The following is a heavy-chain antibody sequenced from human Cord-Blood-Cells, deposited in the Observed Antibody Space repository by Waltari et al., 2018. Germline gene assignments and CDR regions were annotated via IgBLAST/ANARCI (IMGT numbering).Heavy chain of an antibody. CDR1: GYSFTSYW. CDR2: IYPGDSDT. J-gene: IGHJ3*02. D-gene: IGHD2-2*02. V-gene: IGHV5-51*01. Sequence: EVQLVQSGAEVKKPGESLKISCKGSGYSFTSYWIGWVRQMPGKGLEWMGIIYPGDSDTRYSPSVQGQVTISADKSISTAYLQWSSLKASDTAMYYCAGGYCSSTSCYTAFDIWGQGTMVTVSS. CDR3: AGGYCSSTSCYTAFDI.